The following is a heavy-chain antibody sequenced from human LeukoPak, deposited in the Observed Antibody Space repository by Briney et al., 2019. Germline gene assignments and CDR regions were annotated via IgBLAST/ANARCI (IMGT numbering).Heavy chain of an antibody. CDR2: ISSSSSYI. CDR3: ARDQGTPGPSHFDY. CDR1: GFTFSSYS. Sequence: GGSLRLSCAASGFTFSSYSMNWVRQAPGKGLEWVSSISSSSSYIYYADSVKGRFTISRDNAKNSLYLQMNSLRAEDTAVYYCARDQGTPGPSHFDYWGQGTLVTVSS. D-gene: IGHD2-15*01. J-gene: IGHJ4*02. V-gene: IGHV3-21*01.